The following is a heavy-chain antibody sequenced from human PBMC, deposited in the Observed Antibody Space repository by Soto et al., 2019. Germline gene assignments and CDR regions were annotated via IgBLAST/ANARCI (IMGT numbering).Heavy chain of an antibody. D-gene: IGHD6-19*01. CDR3: AREGGLYGSGWYDPGVFDY. CDR2: INPSGGST. J-gene: IGHJ4*02. CDR1: GYTFTSYY. V-gene: IGHV1-46*01. Sequence: QVQLVQSGAEVKKPGASVKVSCKASGYTFTSYYMHWVRQAPGQGLEWMGIINPSGGSTSYAQKFQGRVTMTRDTFTSTVYTELSSLRSDDTAVYYCAREGGLYGSGWYDPGVFDYWGQGTLLTVSS.